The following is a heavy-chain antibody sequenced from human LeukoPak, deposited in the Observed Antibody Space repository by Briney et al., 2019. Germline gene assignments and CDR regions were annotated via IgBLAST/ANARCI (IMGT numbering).Heavy chain of an antibody. V-gene: IGHV1-2*02. CDR3: GRVSCGGNCYSLIGTFDI. J-gene: IGHJ3*02. CDR1: AYTFTGYY. CDR2: INPKSGGT. D-gene: IGHD2-15*01. Sequence: GASVKVSCKASAYTFTGYYMHWVRQAPGQGLEWMGWINPKSGGTNYAQKFQARVTITADESTSTAYMKMSSLRSEDTAVYYCGRVSCGGNCYSLIGTFDIWGQGTMVTVSS.